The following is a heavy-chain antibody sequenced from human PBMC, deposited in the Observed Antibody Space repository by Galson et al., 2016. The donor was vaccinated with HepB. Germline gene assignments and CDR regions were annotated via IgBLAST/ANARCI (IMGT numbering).Heavy chain of an antibody. CDR1: GFIFSNYG. D-gene: IGHD2-15*01. J-gene: IGHJ4*02. CDR2: ITDSGGTT. Sequence: SLRLSCAGSGFIFSNYGMHWVRQAPGKGLEWVAGITDSGGTTSYAASVKGRFTISRDNSKNTVYLQMTSLGADDTAVYFCGKDGGAPRDWGQGTLVTVSS. V-gene: IGHV3-23*01. CDR3: GKDGGAPRD.